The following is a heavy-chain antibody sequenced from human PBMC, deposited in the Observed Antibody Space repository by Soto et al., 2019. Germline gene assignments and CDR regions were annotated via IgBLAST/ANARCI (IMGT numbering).Heavy chain of an antibody. D-gene: IGHD3-22*01. V-gene: IGHV3-74*01. Sequence: EVQLVESGGGLVQPGGSLRLSCAASGFTFSSYWMHWVRQAPGKGLVWVSRINSDGSSTSYADSVKGRFTISRDNAKNTLYLQMNSLRGEDTAVYYCARGSTYYYDSSGYYGDWFDPWGQGTLVTVSS. CDR2: INSDGSST. CDR1: GFTFSSYW. J-gene: IGHJ5*02. CDR3: ARGSTYYYDSSGYYGDWFDP.